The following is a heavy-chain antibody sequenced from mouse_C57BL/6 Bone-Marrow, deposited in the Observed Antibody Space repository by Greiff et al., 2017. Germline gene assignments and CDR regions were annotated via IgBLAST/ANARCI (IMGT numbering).Heavy chain of an antibody. V-gene: IGHV14-4*01. D-gene: IGHD1-1*01. CDR2: IDPENGDT. CDR1: GFNIKDDY. Sequence: EVNVVESGAELVRPGASVKLSCTASGFNIKDDYMHWVKQRPEQGLEWIGWIDPENGDTEYASKFQGKATITDDTSSNTAYLQLSSLTSEETAVYYCTFYYYGSSYYYAMDYWGQGTSVTVSS. CDR3: TFYYYGSSYYYAMDY. J-gene: IGHJ4*01.